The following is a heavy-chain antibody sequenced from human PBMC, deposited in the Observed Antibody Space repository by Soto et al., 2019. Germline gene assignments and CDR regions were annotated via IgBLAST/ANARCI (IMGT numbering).Heavy chain of an antibody. CDR1: GITFGDYY. Sequence: QVPLVESGGGLVKPGGSLRLSCVASGITFGDYYMTWVRQAPGKGLEWLSYISSSGGIKYYADSVKGRFTIARDNGKNSLFLQMYSLRVDDTAVYYCARDHHEQMSFDWWGQGTLVTFSS. J-gene: IGHJ4*02. CDR2: ISSSGGIK. CDR3: ARDHHEQMSFDW. V-gene: IGHV3-11*01.